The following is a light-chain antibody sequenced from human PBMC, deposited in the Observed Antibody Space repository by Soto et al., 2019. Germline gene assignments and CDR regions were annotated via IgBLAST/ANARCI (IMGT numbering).Light chain of an antibody. Sequence: QSALTQPPSASGSPGQSVTISCTGTSSDVGGYNYVSWYQQRPGKAPKLMIYEVSKRPSGVPDRFSGSKSGNTASLTVSGLQAEDEADYSCNSYAGSNNGVFGGGPKLTAL. CDR2: EVS. CDR1: SSDVGGYNY. CDR3: NSYAGSNNGV. J-gene: IGLJ3*02. V-gene: IGLV2-8*01.